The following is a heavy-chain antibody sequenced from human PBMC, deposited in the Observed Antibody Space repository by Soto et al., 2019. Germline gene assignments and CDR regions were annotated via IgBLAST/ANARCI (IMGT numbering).Heavy chain of an antibody. J-gene: IGHJ4*02. CDR2: IYHRVTT. CDR3: ARASFDYLWLYDY. V-gene: IGHV4-31*03. CDR1: GGSISSGNYY. D-gene: IGHD3-9*01. Sequence: SETLSLTCTVSGGSISSGNYYWSWVRQHPGKGLEWIGYIYHRVTTYYNPSLKSRVTISVDTAKNQFSLKVSSVTAADTAVYYCARASFDYLWLYDYWGQGTLVSVCS.